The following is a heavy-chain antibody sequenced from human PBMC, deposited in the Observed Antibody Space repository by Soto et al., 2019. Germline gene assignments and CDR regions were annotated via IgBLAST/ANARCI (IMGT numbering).Heavy chain of an antibody. CDR3: AGVYYDFCSGSPGMDV. CDR1: GGSISSSSYY. J-gene: IGHJ6*02. Sequence: SETLSLTCTVSGGSISSSSYYWGWIRQPPGKGLEWIGSIYYSGSTYYNPSLKSRVTISVDTSKNQFSLKLSSVTAADTAVYYCAGVYYDFCSGSPGMDVWGQGTTVTVSS. V-gene: IGHV4-39*01. D-gene: IGHD3-3*01. CDR2: IYYSGST.